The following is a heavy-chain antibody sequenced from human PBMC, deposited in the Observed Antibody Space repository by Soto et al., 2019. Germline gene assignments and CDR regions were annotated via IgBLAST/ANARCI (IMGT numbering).Heavy chain of an antibody. CDR2: ISAYNGNT. Sequence: QVQLVQSGAEVKKPGASVKVSCKASGYTFTSYGISWVRQAPGQGLEWMGWISAYNGNTNYAQKLQGRVTMTTDTSTRKAYTELRSLRSDDTAVYYCAGVKYSTPYYYCSGMDVWGQGTTVTVSS. CDR3: AGVKYSTPYYYCSGMDV. J-gene: IGHJ6*02. D-gene: IGHD5-18*01. V-gene: IGHV1-18*01. CDR1: GYTFTSYG.